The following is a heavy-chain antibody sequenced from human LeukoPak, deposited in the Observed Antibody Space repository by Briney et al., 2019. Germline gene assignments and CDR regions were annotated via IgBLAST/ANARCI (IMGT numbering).Heavy chain of an antibody. D-gene: IGHD1-26*01. CDR1: GGSFSGYC. V-gene: IGHV4-34*01. CDR2: INHSGST. Sequence: SETLSLTCAVYGGSFSGYCWSWIRQPPGKGLEWIGEINHSGSTNYNPSLKSRVTISVDTSKNQFSLKLSSVTAADTAVYYCARVRPTARLSNSGSYYPQGYYFDYWGQGTLVTVSS. J-gene: IGHJ4*02. CDR3: ARVRPTARLSNSGSYYPQGYYFDY.